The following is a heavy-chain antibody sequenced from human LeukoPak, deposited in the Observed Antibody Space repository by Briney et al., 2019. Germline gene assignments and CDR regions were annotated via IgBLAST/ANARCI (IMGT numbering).Heavy chain of an antibody. J-gene: IGHJ5*02. CDR2: INPNSGGT. V-gene: IGHV1-2*02. Sequence: ASVKVSCKASGYTFTGYYMHWVRQAPGQGLEWMGWINPNSGGTNYAQKFQGRVTMTRDTSISTAYMELSRLRSDDTAVYYCARVSIAAAGKREYNWFDPWGQGTLVTVSS. CDR3: ARVSIAAAGKREYNWFDP. D-gene: IGHD6-13*01. CDR1: GYTFTGYY.